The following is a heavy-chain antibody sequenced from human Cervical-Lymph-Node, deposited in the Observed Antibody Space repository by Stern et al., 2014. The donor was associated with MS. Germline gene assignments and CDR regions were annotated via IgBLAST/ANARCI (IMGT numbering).Heavy chain of an antibody. CDR2: IYNSGKT. CDR3: ARDLGAPRDYVYLGY. V-gene: IGHV4-59*01. Sequence: VQLVESGPGLVKPSETLSLTCSVSGDSISTYYWSWIRQPPGKGLEWIGYIYNSGKTHYNPSLKSRVTISVDTSKNQFSLKLSSVTAADTALYYCARDLGAPRDYVYLGYWGQGTLVTVSS. J-gene: IGHJ4*02. CDR1: GDSISTYY. D-gene: IGHD2-15*01.